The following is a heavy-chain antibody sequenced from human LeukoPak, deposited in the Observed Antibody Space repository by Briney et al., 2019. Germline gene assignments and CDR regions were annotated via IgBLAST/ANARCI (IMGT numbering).Heavy chain of an antibody. CDR1: GFTFSSYA. D-gene: IGHD3-22*01. Sequence: GGSLRLSCAASGFTFSSYAMHWVRQAPGKGLEWVAVISYDGSNKYYADSVKGRFTISRDNSKNTLYLQMNSLRAEDTAVYYCARDRYYYDSSGYYSPPYWGQGTLVTVSS. CDR2: ISYDGSNK. V-gene: IGHV3-30-3*01. CDR3: ARDRYYYDSSGYYSPPY. J-gene: IGHJ4*02.